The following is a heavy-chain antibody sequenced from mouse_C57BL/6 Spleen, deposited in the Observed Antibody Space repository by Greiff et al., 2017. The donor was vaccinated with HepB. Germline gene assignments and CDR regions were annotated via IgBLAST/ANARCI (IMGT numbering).Heavy chain of an antibody. CDR2: IYPGSGNT. J-gene: IGHJ2*01. CDR3: ARSYYGYDGFDY. Sequence: QVQLQQSGPELVKPGASVKISCKASGYSFTSYYIHWVKQRPGQGLEWIGWIYPGSGNTKYNEKFKGKATLTADTSSSTAYMQLSSLTSEDSAVYYCARSYYGYDGFDYWGQGTTLTVSS. D-gene: IGHD2-9*01. V-gene: IGHV1-66*01. CDR1: GYSFTSYY.